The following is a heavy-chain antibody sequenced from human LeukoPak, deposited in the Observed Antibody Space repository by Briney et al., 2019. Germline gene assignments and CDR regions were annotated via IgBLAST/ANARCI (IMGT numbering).Heavy chain of an antibody. D-gene: IGHD2-15*01. CDR3: ARAGERVAFDY. Sequence: ASVKVSSKASGGTFSSYAISWVRQAPGQGLEWMGRIIPIFGTANYAQKFQGRVTITTDESTSTAYMELSSLRSEDTAVYYCARAGERVAFDYWGQGTLVTVSS. CDR1: GGTFSSYA. CDR2: IIPIFGTA. V-gene: IGHV1-69*05. J-gene: IGHJ4*02.